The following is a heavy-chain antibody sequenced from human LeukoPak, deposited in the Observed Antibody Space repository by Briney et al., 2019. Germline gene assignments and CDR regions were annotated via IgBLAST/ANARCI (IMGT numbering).Heavy chain of an antibody. V-gene: IGHV3-23*01. CDR1: GYSFTSYW. D-gene: IGHD2-21*02. CDR3: AKDRGGDCYSGFDY. CDR2: ISGSGGST. Sequence: GESLKISCKGSGYSFTSYWIGWVRQAPGKGLEWVSAISGSGGSTYYADSVKGRFTISRDNSKNTLYLQMNSLRAEDTAVYYCAKDRGGDCYSGFDYWGQGTLVTVSS. J-gene: IGHJ4*02.